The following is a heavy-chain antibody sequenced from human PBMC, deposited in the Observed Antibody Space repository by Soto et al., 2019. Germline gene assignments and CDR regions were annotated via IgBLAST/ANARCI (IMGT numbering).Heavy chain of an antibody. Sequence: QVQLRESGPGLVMPSQTLSLTCTVSGDSIGSGNKYWSWIRQAPGKGLEWIGYIFSSGTTYYNPSLKRRLTMSLDTSQNQFSLKLNSVTAADTAVYFCARVPSTFDFYYAMDVWGQGTTVTVSS. CDR2: IFSSGTT. CDR1: GDSIGSGNKY. CDR3: ARVPSTFDFYYAMDV. V-gene: IGHV4-30-4*01. J-gene: IGHJ6*02. D-gene: IGHD3-16*01.